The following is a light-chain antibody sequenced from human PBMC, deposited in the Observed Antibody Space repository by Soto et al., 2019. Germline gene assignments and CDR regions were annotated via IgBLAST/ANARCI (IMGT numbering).Light chain of an antibody. Sequence: QSALPQHASVSGSPGQSLTISCIGTSSDVGGYNYVSWYQHHPGNAPKLIIYEVSNRPSGVSNRFSGSKSANTASLTISGLQADDEADYYCSSYTSSSTYVFGIGTKVTVL. CDR3: SSYTSSSTYV. J-gene: IGLJ1*01. CDR2: EVS. CDR1: SSDVGGYNY. V-gene: IGLV2-14*01.